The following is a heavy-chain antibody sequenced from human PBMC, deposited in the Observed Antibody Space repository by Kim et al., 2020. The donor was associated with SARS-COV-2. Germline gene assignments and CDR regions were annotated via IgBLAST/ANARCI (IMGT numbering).Heavy chain of an antibody. V-gene: IGHV3-30*01. Sequence: SSKYYAESVKGRFTISRDNSKNTLYLQMNSLRPEDTAVYYCARGNGPTKDWGQGTLVTVSS. J-gene: IGHJ4*02. CDR3: ARGNGPTKD. CDR2: SSK.